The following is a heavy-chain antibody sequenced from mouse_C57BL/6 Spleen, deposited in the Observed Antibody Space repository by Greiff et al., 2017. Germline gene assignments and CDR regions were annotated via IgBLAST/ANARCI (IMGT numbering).Heavy chain of an antibody. CDR1: GYTFTSYG. J-gene: IGHJ4*01. CDR3: ARSYYGSSYAMDY. D-gene: IGHD1-1*01. V-gene: IGHV1-81*01. CDR2: IYPRSGNT. Sequence: QVQLKQSGAELARPGASVKLSCKASGYTFTSYGISWVKQRTGQGLEWIGEIYPRSGNTYYNEKFKGKATLTADKSSSTAYMELRSLTSEDSAVYYCARSYYGSSYAMDYWGQGTSVTVSS.